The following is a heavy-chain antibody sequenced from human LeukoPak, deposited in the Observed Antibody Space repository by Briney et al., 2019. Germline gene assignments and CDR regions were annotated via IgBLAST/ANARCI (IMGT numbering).Heavy chain of an antibody. CDR3: ARDLVDIVVVPAARNYYYYGMDV. V-gene: IGHV3-30-3*01. Sequence: GGSLRLSCAASGFTFSSYAMHLVRQAPGKGLEWVAVISYDGSSKYYADSVKGRFTISRDNSKNTLYLQMNSLRAEDTAVYYCARDLVDIVVVPAARNYYYYGMDVWGQGTTVTVSS. CDR1: GFTFSSYA. J-gene: IGHJ6*02. CDR2: ISYDGSSK. D-gene: IGHD2-2*01.